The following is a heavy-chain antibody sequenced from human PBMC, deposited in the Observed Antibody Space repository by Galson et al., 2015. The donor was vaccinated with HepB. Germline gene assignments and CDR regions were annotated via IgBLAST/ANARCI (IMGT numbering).Heavy chain of an antibody. CDR1: GYTFTSYY. J-gene: IGHJ5*02. Sequence: SVKVSCKASGYTFTSYYMHWVRQAPGQGLEWMGIINPSGGSTSYAQKFQGRVTMTRDTSTSTVYMELSSLRSEDTAVYYCARDCSHDFWSGYYTPRGFDPWGQGTLVTVSS. CDR3: ARDCSHDFWSGYYTPRGFDP. V-gene: IGHV1-46*01. D-gene: IGHD3-3*01. CDR2: INPSGGST.